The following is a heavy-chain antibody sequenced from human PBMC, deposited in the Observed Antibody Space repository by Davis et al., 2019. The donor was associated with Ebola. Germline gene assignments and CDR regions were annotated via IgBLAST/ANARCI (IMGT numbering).Heavy chain of an antibody. CDR3: AKDIQGGSSYLDY. D-gene: IGHD3-16*01. CDR2: VSVPGLT. J-gene: IGHJ4*02. CDR1: GVSFSDYA. V-gene: IGHV3-23*01. Sequence: GESLKISCTGSGVSFSDYAMSWVRQAPGKGLEWVSDVSVPGLTHYADPVKGRFTISRDISKNTVYLQMNSLRVEDTAIYYCAKDIQGGSSYLDYWGQGTQVTVSS.